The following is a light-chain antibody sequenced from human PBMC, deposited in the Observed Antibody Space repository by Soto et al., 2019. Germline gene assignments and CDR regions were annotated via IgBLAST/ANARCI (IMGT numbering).Light chain of an antibody. CDR2: GAS. CDR3: QQYKNWPGT. Sequence: IVMTQSPATLSVSPGERATLSCRASPSASSNLAWYQQKPGQAPRLLIYGASTRATGIPARFSGSGSGTEFTLTISSLQSEDFAVYYCQQYKNWPGTFGQGTKVEIK. V-gene: IGKV3-15*01. J-gene: IGKJ1*01. CDR1: PSASSN.